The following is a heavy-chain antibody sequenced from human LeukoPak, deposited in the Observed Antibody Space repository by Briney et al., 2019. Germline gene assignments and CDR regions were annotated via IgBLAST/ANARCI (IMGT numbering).Heavy chain of an antibody. CDR2: ISSSSSTI. CDR3: ARVGELLWFGETG. J-gene: IGHJ4*02. CDR1: GFTFSSYS. V-gene: IGHV3-48*01. D-gene: IGHD3-10*01. Sequence: GGSLRLSCAASGFTFSSYSMNWVRQAPGKGLEWVSYISSSSSTIYYADSVKGRFTISRDNAKNSLYLQMNSLRAEDTAVYYCARVGELLWFGETGWGQGTLVTVSS.